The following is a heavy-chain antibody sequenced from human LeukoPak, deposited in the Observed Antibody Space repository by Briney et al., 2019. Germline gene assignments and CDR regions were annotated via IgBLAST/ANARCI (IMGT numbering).Heavy chain of an antibody. CDR1: GGTFSSYA. D-gene: IGHD3-22*01. Sequence: SVKVSCKASGGTFSSYAISWVRQAPGQGLEWMGGIIPIFGTANYAQKFQGRVTITADKSTSIAYMELSSLRSEDTAVYYCARDSPTNYYDAGWGQGTLVTVSS. CDR2: IIPIFGTA. V-gene: IGHV1-69*06. CDR3: ARDSPTNYYDAG. J-gene: IGHJ4*02.